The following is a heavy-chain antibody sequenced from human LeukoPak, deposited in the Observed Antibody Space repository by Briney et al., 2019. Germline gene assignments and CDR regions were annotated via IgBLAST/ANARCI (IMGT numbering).Heavy chain of an antibody. D-gene: IGHD3-3*01. J-gene: IGHJ4*02. Sequence: SETLSLACTVSGGSISSAGYCWSWIRQPAGKGLEWIGRICTSGRTNYNPSLKSRVTISVDTSKNQFSLKLSSVTAADTAVYYCAREGSDYTWGQGTLVTVSS. CDR3: AREGSDYT. CDR1: GGSISSAGYC. V-gene: IGHV4-61*02. CDR2: ICTSGRT.